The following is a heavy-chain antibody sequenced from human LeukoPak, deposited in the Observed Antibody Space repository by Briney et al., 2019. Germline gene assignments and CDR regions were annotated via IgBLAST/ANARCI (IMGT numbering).Heavy chain of an antibody. D-gene: IGHD4-17*01. CDR3: ARERDGDYGPYYYGMDV. CDR2: IKQDGSEK. Sequence: PGGSLRLSCAASGFTFSSYWMSWVRQAPGKGLEWVANIKQDGSEKYYVDSVKGRFTISRDNAKNSLYLQMNSLRAEDTAVYYCARERDGDYGPYYYGMDVWGQGTTVTVSS. J-gene: IGHJ6*02. CDR1: GFTFSSYW. V-gene: IGHV3-7*01.